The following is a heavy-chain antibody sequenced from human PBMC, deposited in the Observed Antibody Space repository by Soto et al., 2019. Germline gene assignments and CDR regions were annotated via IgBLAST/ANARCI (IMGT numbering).Heavy chain of an antibody. Sequence: PGGSLRLSCTASGFTFSSYAMHWVRQAPGRGLEWVAVVSYDGSIENYVDSVRGRFTISRDNSKNTVFLQMNSLRVEDTAVYYCAKDLYYYDFSLDDSWGQGTLGTVSS. D-gene: IGHD3-16*01. CDR1: GFTFSSYA. V-gene: IGHV3-30*18. J-gene: IGHJ5*02. CDR2: VSYDGSIE. CDR3: AKDLYYYDFSLDDS.